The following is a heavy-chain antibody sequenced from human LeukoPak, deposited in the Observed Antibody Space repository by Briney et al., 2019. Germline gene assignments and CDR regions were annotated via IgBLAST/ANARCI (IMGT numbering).Heavy chain of an antibody. D-gene: IGHD1-26*01. CDR1: GYTFTSYY. V-gene: IGHV1-46*01. CDR2: INPSGGST. Sequence: GASVKVSCKASGYTFTSYYMHWVRQAPGQGLEWMGIINPSGGSTSYAQKFQGRVTMTRDTSTSTVYMELSSLRSEDTAVYYCARVGTVVGATTPEGFYYYYYGMDVWGQGTTVTVSS. J-gene: IGHJ6*02. CDR3: ARVGTVVGATTPEGFYYYYYGMDV.